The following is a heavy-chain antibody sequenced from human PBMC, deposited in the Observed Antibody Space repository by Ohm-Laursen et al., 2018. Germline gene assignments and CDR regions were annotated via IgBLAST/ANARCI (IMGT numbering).Heavy chain of an antibody. J-gene: IGHJ4*02. Sequence: GSLRLSCAASGFTFSSYAMNWVRQPPGKGLEWVSALSGSGTSTYYADSVKGRFTISRDNSKDTLFLHMYSLRAEDTAVYYCAKEESAVAGTRPWCGYWGQGTLVTVSS. CDR3: AKEESAVAGTRPWCGY. V-gene: IGHV3-23*01. D-gene: IGHD6-19*01. CDR1: GFTFSSYA. CDR2: LSGSGTST.